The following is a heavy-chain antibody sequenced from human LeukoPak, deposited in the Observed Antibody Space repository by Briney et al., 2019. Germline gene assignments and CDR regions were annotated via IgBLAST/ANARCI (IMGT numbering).Heavy chain of an antibody. J-gene: IGHJ4*02. CDR2: ISWNGGNT. CDR1: GFKFDDYG. Sequence: SGGSLRLSCAASGFKFDDYGMSWVRQAPGKGLEWVSGISWNGGNTGYADSVKGRFTISRDNSKNTLYLQMNSLRAEDTAVYYCAKSDYYDSSGHPSSFEYWGQGTLVTVSS. V-gene: IGHV3-20*04. D-gene: IGHD3-22*01. CDR3: AKSDYYDSSGHPSSFEY.